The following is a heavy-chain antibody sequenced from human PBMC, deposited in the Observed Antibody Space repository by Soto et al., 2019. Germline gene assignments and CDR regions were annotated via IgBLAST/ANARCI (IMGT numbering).Heavy chain of an antibody. CDR1: GFTFSSYG. CDR2: ISYDGSNK. J-gene: IGHJ6*03. CDR3: AKSSKYDFWTYYYYMDV. D-gene: IGHD3-3*01. Sequence: GGSLRLSCAASGFTFSSYGMHWVRQAPGKGLEWVAVISYDGSNKYYADSVKGRFTISRDNSKNTLYLQMNSLRAEDTAVYYCAKSSKYDFWTYYYYMDVWGKGTTVTVSS. V-gene: IGHV3-30*18.